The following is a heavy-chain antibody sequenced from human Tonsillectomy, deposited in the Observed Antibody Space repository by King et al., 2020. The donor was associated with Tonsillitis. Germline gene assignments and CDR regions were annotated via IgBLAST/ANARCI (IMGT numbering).Heavy chain of an antibody. CDR1: GFIFTGHY. Sequence: QLVQSGAEVKKPGASVKVSCKASGFIFTGHYMHWLRQAPGQGLEWMGWINLNSGGTDYAQRFQGRVTMTRDTSITQAYMELRGLRSDDTAVYYCARDNRWNDVGGWFDPWGQGTLVTVSS. CDR3: ARDNRWNDVGGWFDP. J-gene: IGHJ5*02. CDR2: INLNSGGT. D-gene: IGHD1-1*01. V-gene: IGHV1-2*02.